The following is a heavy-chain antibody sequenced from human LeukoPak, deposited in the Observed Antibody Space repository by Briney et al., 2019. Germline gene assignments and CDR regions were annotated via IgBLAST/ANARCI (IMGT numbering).Heavy chain of an antibody. J-gene: IGHJ4*02. CDR2: ISYDGSNK. Sequence: PGTSLRLSCAASGFTFSRSAMHWVRQAPGRGLEWVALISYDGSNKYYADSVKGRFTISRDNSKNTLYLQMNSLRAEDTAVYYCAKNEWLFGIRPLYFDYWGQGTLVTASS. V-gene: IGHV3-30*04. CDR3: AKNEWLFGIRPLYFDY. D-gene: IGHD3-3*01. CDR1: GFTFSRSA.